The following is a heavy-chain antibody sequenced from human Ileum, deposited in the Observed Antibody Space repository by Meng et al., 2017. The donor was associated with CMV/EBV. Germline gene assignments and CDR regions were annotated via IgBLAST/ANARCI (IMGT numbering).Heavy chain of an antibody. CDR1: GMYFHDAW. CDR3: TWEAPMGAINC. D-gene: IGHD1-26*01. Sequence: GESLKISCTVTGMYFHDAWMHWVRQAPGKGLEWIARIRSKSKGATTDYAAPVMGRFTILRDDSQNLLSLQMNSVRTEDTGLYYCTWEAPMGAINCWGQGTMVTVSS. CDR2: IRSKSKGATT. J-gene: IGHJ3*01. V-gene: IGHV3-15*01.